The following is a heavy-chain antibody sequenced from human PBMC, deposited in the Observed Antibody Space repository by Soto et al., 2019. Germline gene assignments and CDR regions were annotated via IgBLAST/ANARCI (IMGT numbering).Heavy chain of an antibody. Sequence: SVKVSCKASGGTFSMYAISCVRRSPLQWLDWMGGIIPIFGTANYAQKFQGRVTITADESTSTAYMELSSLRSEDTAVYYCVRSLPYDFWSGYYTGRRYYYYGMDVWGQGTTVTVSS. J-gene: IGHJ6*02. CDR1: GGTFSMYA. D-gene: IGHD3-3*01. CDR3: VRSLPYDFWSGYYTGRRYYYYGMDV. CDR2: IIPIFGTA. V-gene: IGHV1-69*13.